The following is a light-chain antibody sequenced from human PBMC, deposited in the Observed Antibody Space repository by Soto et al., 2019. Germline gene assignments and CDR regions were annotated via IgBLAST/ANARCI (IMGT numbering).Light chain of an antibody. CDR2: SND. V-gene: IGLV1-44*01. CDR1: ASAIGTNT. CDR3: VAWDGSLNGYV. J-gene: IGLJ1*01. Sequence: QSVLTQPPSASGTPGQRVSISCSGRASAIGTNTVNWYQQFPGTAPKLLLHSNDQRPSGVPDRFSGSKSGTSASLAISGLQSEDEADYYCVAWDGSLNGYVFGTGTKLTVL.